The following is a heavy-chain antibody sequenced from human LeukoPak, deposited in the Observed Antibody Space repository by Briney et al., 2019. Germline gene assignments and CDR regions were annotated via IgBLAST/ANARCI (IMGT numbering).Heavy chain of an antibody. CDR2: ISNDGRRT. CDR1: GFSFSTYA. D-gene: IGHD3-9*01. Sequence: GGSLRLSCVGTGFSFSTYAMSWVRRAPGKGLEWVSLISNDGRRTYYADSVKGRFTISRDNAKNSLYLQMNSLRAEDTAVYYCARDYTGYFPWGQGTLVIVSS. V-gene: IGHV3-23*01. CDR3: ARDYTGYFP. J-gene: IGHJ5*02.